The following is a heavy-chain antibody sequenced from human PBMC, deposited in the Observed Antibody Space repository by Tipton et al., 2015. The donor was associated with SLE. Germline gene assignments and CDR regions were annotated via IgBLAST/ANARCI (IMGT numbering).Heavy chain of an antibody. CDR2: MSSSGST. CDR1: GVSISSANYY. D-gene: IGHD4-17*01. CDR3: ARDYGDYD. J-gene: IGHJ4*02. Sequence: TLSLTCTVSGVSISSANYYWSWIRQPAGKGLEWVGHMSSSGSTNYNPSLKSRVTISLDTSKNQFSLNLTSATAADTAVYYCARDYGDYDWGQGTLVTVSP. V-gene: IGHV4-61*09.